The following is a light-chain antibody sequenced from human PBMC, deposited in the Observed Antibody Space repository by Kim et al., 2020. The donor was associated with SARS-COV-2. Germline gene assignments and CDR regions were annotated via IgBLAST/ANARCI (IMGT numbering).Light chain of an antibody. Sequence: EIMMTQSPATLSVSPGERATLSCRASQSVNTNLAWYQQNRGQAPRLLIYGASTRATGIPARFSGNGSGTEFTLTISSLQSEDFAVYYCQQYDDWPPWTFGQGTKVEIK. V-gene: IGKV3-15*01. CDR2: GAS. CDR1: QSVNTN. CDR3: QQYDDWPPWT. J-gene: IGKJ1*01.